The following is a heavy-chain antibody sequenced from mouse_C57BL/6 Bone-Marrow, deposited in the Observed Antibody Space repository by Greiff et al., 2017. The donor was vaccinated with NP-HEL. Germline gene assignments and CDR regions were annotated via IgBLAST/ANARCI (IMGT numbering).Heavy chain of an antibody. Sequence: QVQLKESGAELARPGASVKLSCKASGYTFTSYGISWVKQRTGQGLEWIGEIYPRSGNTYYNEKFKGKATLTADKSSSTAYMELRSLTSEDSAVYFCARDLITTVVATDSDYFDYWGQGTTLTVSS. CDR3: ARDLITTVVATDSDYFDY. CDR1: GYTFTSYG. V-gene: IGHV1-81*01. D-gene: IGHD1-1*01. J-gene: IGHJ2*01. CDR2: IYPRSGNT.